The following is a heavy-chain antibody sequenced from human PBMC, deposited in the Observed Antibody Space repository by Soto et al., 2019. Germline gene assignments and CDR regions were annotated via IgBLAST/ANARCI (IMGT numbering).Heavy chain of an antibody. D-gene: IGHD4-17*01. CDR3: AHNIGGDYVDGFDF. CDR2: VYGDGDK. J-gene: IGHJ3*01. Sequence: QIALKESGPTLVKPTQTLTLTCTFSGISLTTSGEGVGWVRQPPGKGLEWVALVYGDGDKRYLTSLKSRLTITKDTSKNQVVLTMTNMDPVDTGIYFCAHNIGGDYVDGFDFWGQGTKVTVSS. CDR1: GISLTTSGEG. V-gene: IGHV2-5*02.